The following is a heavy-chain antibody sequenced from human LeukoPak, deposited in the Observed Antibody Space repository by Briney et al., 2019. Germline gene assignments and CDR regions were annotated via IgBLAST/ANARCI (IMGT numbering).Heavy chain of an antibody. CDR1: GFTVSSNY. D-gene: IGHD1-26*01. Sequence: GGSLRLSCAASGFTVSSNYMSWVRQAPGKGLEWVSVIYSGGSTYYADSVKGRFTISRDNSKNTLYLQMNSLRAEDTAVYYCARAPKGYYAFDIWGQGTMVTVSS. V-gene: IGHV3-53*05. J-gene: IGHJ3*02. CDR2: IYSGGST. CDR3: ARAPKGYYAFDI.